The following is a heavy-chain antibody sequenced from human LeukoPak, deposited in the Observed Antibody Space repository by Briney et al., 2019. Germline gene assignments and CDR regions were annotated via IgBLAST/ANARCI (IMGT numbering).Heavy chain of an antibody. D-gene: IGHD1-1*01. CDR1: VDSINKYF. Sequence: PSETLSLTCTVSVDSINKYFWSWLRQSPGKGLEWIGYISHSANTNYNLSLKSPVTISLDKSNNQFSLRLRSVTAADPAVHYCARAGPANLNWRYYIDFWGQGILVTVSS. J-gene: IGHJ4*02. CDR2: ISHSANT. V-gene: IGHV4-59*01. CDR3: ARAGPANLNWRYYIDF.